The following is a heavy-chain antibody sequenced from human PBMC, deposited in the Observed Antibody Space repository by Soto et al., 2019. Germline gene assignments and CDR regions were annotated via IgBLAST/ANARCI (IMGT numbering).Heavy chain of an antibody. V-gene: IGHV3-15*01. CDR3: TTGPNLRPLAAFDI. J-gene: IGHJ3*02. CDR2: IKSKSDGGTI. Sequence: PGGALRLSFGASRFTFTNAWMTWGRPGPGEGLEWVGRIKSKSDGGTIDYAAPVKGRFTISRDDSKNTLYLQMNSLKTEDTAVFYCTTGPNLRPLAAFDIWGQGTVVTVSS. CDR1: RFTFTNAW.